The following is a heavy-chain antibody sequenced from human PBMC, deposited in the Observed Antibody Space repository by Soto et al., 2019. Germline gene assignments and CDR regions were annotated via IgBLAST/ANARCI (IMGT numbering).Heavy chain of an antibody. CDR3: AKDPRMIAFCGLDV. CDR1: GFIFSGYG. V-gene: IGHV3-30*18. D-gene: IGHD2-21*01. CDR2: ISHDESDK. Sequence: QVQLVESGGGVVQPGTSLRLSCAASGFIFSGYGMHWVRQAPGKGLEWVAAISHDESDKYYADSVKGRFTISRDNSKNTLYLQMNSLRDEDTAVYYCAKDPRMIAFCGLDVWGQGTTVIVSS. J-gene: IGHJ6*02.